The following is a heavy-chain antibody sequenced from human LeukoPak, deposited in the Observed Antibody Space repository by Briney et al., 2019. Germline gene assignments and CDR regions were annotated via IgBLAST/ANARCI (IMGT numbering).Heavy chain of an antibody. V-gene: IGHV4-59*12. CDR1: GGSISSYY. J-gene: IGHJ5*02. Sequence: SETLSLTCTVSGGSISSYYWSWIRQPPGKGLEWIGYIYYSGSTYYNPSLKSRVTISVDTSKNQFSLKLSSVTAADTAVYYCARERGGFDPWGQGTLVTVSS. CDR2: IYYSGST. CDR3: ARERGGFDP.